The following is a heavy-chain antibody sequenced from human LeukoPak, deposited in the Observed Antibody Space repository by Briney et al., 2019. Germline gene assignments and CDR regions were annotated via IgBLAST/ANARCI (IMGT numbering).Heavy chain of an antibody. Sequence: GGTLRLSCAASGFTFSSYGMSWVRQAPGKGLEWVSGISGSGGTTYYADSVKGRFTISRDNAKNSLYLQMNSLRAEDTAVYYCAREDDSGYIDYWGQGTLVTVSS. D-gene: IGHD3-22*01. J-gene: IGHJ4*02. CDR1: GFTFSSYG. CDR3: AREDDSGYIDY. CDR2: ISGSGGTT. V-gene: IGHV3-23*01.